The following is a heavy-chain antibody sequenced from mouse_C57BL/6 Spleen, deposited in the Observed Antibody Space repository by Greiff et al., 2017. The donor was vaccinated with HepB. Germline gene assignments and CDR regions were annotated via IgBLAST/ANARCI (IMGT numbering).Heavy chain of an antibody. CDR3: AKGSNYPYFDY. CDR2: IYPRSGNT. Sequence: QVQLQQSGAELARPGASVKLSCKASGYTFTSYGISWVKQRTGQGLEWIGEIYPRSGNTYYNEKFKCKATLTADKSSSTAYMELRSLTSEDSAVYFCAKGSNYPYFDYWGQGTTLTVSS. J-gene: IGHJ2*01. CDR1: GYTFTSYG. V-gene: IGHV1-81*01. D-gene: IGHD2-5*01.